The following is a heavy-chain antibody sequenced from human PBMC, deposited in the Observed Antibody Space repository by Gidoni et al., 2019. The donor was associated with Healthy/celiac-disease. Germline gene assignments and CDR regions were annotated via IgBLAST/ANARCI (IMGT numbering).Heavy chain of an antibody. J-gene: IGHJ5*02. CDR3: AKDGGPTVTTLNWFDP. CDR1: GFTFSSYA. CDR2: ISGSGGST. D-gene: IGHD4-17*01. V-gene: IGHV3-23*01. Sequence: EVQLLESGGGLVQPGGSLRLSCAASGFTFSSYAISWVRQAPGKGLEWVSAISGSGGSTYYADSVKGRFTISRDNSKNTLYLQMNSLRAEDTAVYYCAKDGGPTVTTLNWFDPWGQGTLVTVSS.